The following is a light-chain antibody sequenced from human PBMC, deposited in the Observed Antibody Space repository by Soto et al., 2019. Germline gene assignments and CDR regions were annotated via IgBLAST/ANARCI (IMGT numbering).Light chain of an antibody. Sequence: DIQITQSPSTLSASVGSRVTITYRASQSISSWLAWYQQKPGKAPKLLIYDASSLESGVPSRFSGSGSGTEFTLTISSLQPDDFATYYCQQYNSYSGTFGQGTKVDI. V-gene: IGKV1-5*01. CDR3: QQYNSYSGT. J-gene: IGKJ1*01. CDR1: QSISSW. CDR2: DAS.